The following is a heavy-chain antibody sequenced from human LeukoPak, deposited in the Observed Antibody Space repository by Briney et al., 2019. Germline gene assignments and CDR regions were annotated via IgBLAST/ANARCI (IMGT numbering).Heavy chain of an antibody. CDR1: RFIFSSYG. J-gene: IGHJ5*02. V-gene: IGHV3-30*18. CDR3: AKDHSGSYYPNWFDP. CDR2: ISYDESNK. D-gene: IGHD3-10*01. Sequence: PGGSLRLSCAAYRFIFSSYGMHWVRQAPGKGLEWVAVISYDESNKYYADSVKGRFTISRDNSKNTLCLQMNSLRAGDTAVYYCAKDHSGSYYPNWFDPWGQGTRVTVSS.